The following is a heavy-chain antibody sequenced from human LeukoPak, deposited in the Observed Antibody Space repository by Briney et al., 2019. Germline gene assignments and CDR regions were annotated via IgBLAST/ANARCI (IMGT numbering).Heavy chain of an antibody. Sequence: GPSPTPAWSPAAPSFINAWTSCVRHPPRDWRGWVVPIKIKTQSGTTDYDPPVKGRFTISGDDSKNTLSLKMNSLNAEDTAVYYCTTLLDWGEGPLVPV. CDR2: IKIKTQSGTT. J-gene: IGHJ1*01. V-gene: IGHV3-15*01. CDR1: APSFINAW. CDR3: TTLLD. D-gene: IGHD1-26*01.